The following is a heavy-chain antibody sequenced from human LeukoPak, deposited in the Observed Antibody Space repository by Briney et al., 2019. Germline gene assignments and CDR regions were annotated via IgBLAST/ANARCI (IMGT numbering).Heavy chain of an antibody. V-gene: IGHV3-23*01. D-gene: IGHD2-2*03. CDR1: GFTFSTYA. CDR2: INTGGGT. CDR3: ARGLDSVTWGPFDI. J-gene: IGHJ3*02. Sequence: PGGSLRLSCAASGFTFSTYAMSWVRQAPGKGLEWVSAINTGGGTSSAASVKGRFTISRDNSESTLYLQMSSLRAEDTAVYYCARGLDSVTWGPFDIWGQGTVVTVSS.